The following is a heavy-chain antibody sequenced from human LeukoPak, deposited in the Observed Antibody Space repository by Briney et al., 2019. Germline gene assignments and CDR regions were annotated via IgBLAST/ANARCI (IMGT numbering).Heavy chain of an antibody. CDR3: ARGGVYGSFFDY. D-gene: IGHD3-10*01. CDR1: GGXISSYY. V-gene: IGHV4-59*01. CDR2: IYYSGST. J-gene: IGHJ4*02. Sequence: PSETLSLTCTVSGGXISSYYWSWIRQPPGKGLEWIGYIYYSGSTNYNPSLKSRVTISVDTSKNQFSLKLSSVTAADTAVYYCARGGVYGSFFDYWGQGTLVTVSS.